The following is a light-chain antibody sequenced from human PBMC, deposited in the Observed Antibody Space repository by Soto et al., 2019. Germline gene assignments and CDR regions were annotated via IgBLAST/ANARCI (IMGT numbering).Light chain of an antibody. J-gene: IGLJ1*01. CDR2: DVS. CDR3: SSYTSSSSYV. CDR1: SSDVGAYNY. Sequence: QSALTQPASVSGSPGQSITISCTGTSSDVGAYNYVAWYQQHPGKAPKLMIYDVSDRPSGVSNRFSGSKSGNTAYLTISGRRAEDEADYYCSSYTSSSSYVFGAGTKLTVL. V-gene: IGLV2-14*01.